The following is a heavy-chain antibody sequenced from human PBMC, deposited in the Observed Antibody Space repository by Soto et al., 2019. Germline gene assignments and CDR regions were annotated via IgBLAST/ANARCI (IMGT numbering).Heavy chain of an antibody. J-gene: IGHJ3*02. Sequence: GASVKVSCKASGYTFTSYAMHWVRQAPGQRLEWMGWINAGNGNTKYSQKFQGRVTITRDTSASTAYMELSSLRSEDTAVYYCARGGAAADGVAFDIWGKGTMDTVSS. CDR2: INAGNGNT. D-gene: IGHD6-13*01. CDR3: ARGGAAADGVAFDI. CDR1: GYTFTSYA. V-gene: IGHV1-3*01.